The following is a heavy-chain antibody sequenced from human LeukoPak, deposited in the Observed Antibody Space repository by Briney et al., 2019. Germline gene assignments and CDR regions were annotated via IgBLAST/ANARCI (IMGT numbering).Heavy chain of an antibody. J-gene: IGHJ4*02. CDR2: ISYDGSNK. CDR3: AKADSSGYPSYLDY. CDR1: GFTFSSYG. Sequence: GGSLRLSCAASGFTFSSYGMHWVRQAPGKGLEWVAVISYDGSNKYYADSVKGRFTISRGNSKNTLYLQMNSLRAEDTAVYYCAKADSSGYPSYLDYWGQGTLVTVSS. V-gene: IGHV3-30*18. D-gene: IGHD3-22*01.